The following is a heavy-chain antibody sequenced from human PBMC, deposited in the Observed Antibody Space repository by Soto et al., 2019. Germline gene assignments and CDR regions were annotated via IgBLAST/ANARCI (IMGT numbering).Heavy chain of an antibody. V-gene: IGHV3-23*01. CDR1: RFTFSSYV. J-gene: IGHJ4*02. CDR3: AKRRGEGYFDY. Sequence: GGSLRLSCAASRFTFSSYVMGRVRQAPGKGLEWVSCISGSGADTYYADSVKGRFTISRDNSKNTLYLQMNSLRADDTAVFYCAKRRGEGYFDYWGQGTLVTVSS. CDR2: ISGSGADT. D-gene: IGHD3-16*01.